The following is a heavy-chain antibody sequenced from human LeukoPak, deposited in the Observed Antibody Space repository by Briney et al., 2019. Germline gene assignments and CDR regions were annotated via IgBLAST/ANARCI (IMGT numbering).Heavy chain of an antibody. J-gene: IGHJ4*02. CDR3: AGSGHYWGWDY. CDR2: ISYEGSNK. Sequence: GRSLRLSCAASGFTFSSYAMHWVRQTPGKGLEWVAVISYEGSNKYYADSVKGRFTISRDNSKNTLYLQMNSLRTEDTAVYYCAGSGHYWGWDYWGQGTLVTVSS. V-gene: IGHV3-30-3*01. D-gene: IGHD3-22*01. CDR1: GFTFSSYA.